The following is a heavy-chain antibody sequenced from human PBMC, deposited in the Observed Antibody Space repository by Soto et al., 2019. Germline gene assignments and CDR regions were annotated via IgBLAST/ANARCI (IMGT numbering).Heavy chain of an antibody. Sequence: SQTLSLTCAISGDSVSSNSAAWNWIRQSPSRGLEWLGRTYYRSKWYNDYAVSVKSRITINPDTSKNQFSLKLSSVTAADTAVYYCARTYDGSGPNSGGYAFDIWGQGTMVTVSS. CDR2: TYYRSKWYN. CDR1: GDSVSSNSAA. CDR3: ARTYDGSGPNSGGYAFDI. D-gene: IGHD3-22*01. J-gene: IGHJ3*02. V-gene: IGHV6-1*01.